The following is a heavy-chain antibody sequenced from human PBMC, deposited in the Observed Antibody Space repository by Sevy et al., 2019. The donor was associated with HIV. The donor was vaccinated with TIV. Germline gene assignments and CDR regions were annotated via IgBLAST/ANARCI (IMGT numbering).Heavy chain of an antibody. CDR1: GFTFEDYA. CDR3: AKDSYYDSSGYFDA. Sequence: GGSLRLTCAASGFTFEDYALHWVRQVPGKGLEWVSGISWNSGRIGYADSVKGRFTISRDNAKNSLYLQMNSLRAEDTAFYYCAKDSYYDSSGYFDAWAQGTLVTVSS. V-gene: IGHV3-9*01. D-gene: IGHD3-22*01. J-gene: IGHJ4*02. CDR2: ISWNSGRI.